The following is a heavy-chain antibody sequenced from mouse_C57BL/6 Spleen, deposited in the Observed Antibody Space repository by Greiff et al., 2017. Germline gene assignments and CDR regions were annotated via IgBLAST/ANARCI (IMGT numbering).Heavy chain of an antibody. V-gene: IGHV14-2*01. Sequence: EVQRVESGAELVKPGASVKLSCTASGFNIKDYYMHWVKQRTEQGLEWIGRIDPEDGETKYAPKFQGKATITADTSSNTAYLQLSSLTSEDTAVYYCARGLTGPSWFAYWGQGTLVTVSA. CDR3: ARGLTGPSWFAY. J-gene: IGHJ3*01. CDR1: GFNIKDYY. D-gene: IGHD4-1*01. CDR2: IDPEDGET.